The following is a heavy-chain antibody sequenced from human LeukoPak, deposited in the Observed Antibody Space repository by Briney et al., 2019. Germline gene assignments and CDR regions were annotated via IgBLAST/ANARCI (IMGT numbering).Heavy chain of an antibody. Sequence: ASVKVSCKASGGTFSSYAISWVRQAPGQGLEWMGRIIPTLGIANYAQKFQGRVTITADKSTSTAYMELSSLRSEDTAVYYCAREFTREKPGIAAAGRGIWFDPWGQGTLVTVSS. CDR3: AREFTREKPGIAAAGRGIWFDP. J-gene: IGHJ5*02. CDR1: GGTFSSYA. V-gene: IGHV1-69*04. CDR2: IIPTLGIA. D-gene: IGHD6-13*01.